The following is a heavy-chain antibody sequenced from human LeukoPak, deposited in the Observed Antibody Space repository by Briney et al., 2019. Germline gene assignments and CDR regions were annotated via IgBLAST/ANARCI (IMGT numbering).Heavy chain of an antibody. Sequence: PGGSLRLSCAASGFTFSSYSMNWVRQAPGKGLEWVANIKQDGSEKYYVDSVKGRFTISRDNAKNSLYLQMNSLRAEDTAVYYCAAERWLQLGDAFDIWGQGTMVTVSS. CDR2: IKQDGSEK. CDR1: GFTFSSYS. D-gene: IGHD5-24*01. J-gene: IGHJ3*02. V-gene: IGHV3-7*01. CDR3: AAERWLQLGDAFDI.